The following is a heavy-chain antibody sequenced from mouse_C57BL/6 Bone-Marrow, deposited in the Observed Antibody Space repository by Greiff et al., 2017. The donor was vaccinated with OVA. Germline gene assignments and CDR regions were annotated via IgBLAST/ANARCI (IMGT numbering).Heavy chain of an antibody. Sequence: QVHVKQPGAELVKPGASVKMSCKASGYTFTSYWITWVKQRPGQGLEWIGDIYPGSGSTNYNEKFKSKATLTVDTSSSTAYMQLSSLTSEDSAVYYGARERYTGFDYWGQGTTLTVSS. V-gene: IGHV1-55*01. J-gene: IGHJ2*01. CDR3: ARERYTGFDY. D-gene: IGHD2-14*01. CDR1: GYTFTSYW. CDR2: IYPGSGST.